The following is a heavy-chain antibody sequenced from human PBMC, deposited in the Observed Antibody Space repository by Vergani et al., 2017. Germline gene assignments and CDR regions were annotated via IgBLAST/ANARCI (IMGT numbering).Heavy chain of an antibody. CDR1: GGSFSGYY. CDR3: ARGKTGYSSGWEDFDY. V-gene: IGHV4-34*01. D-gene: IGHD6-19*01. Sequence: QVQLQQWGAGLLKPSETLSLTCAVYGGSFSGYYWSWIRQPPGKGLEWIGEINHSGSTNHNPSLKSRVTISVDTSKNQFSLKLSSVTAADTAVYYCARGKTGYSSGWEDFDYWGQGTLVTVSS. CDR2: INHSGST. J-gene: IGHJ4*02.